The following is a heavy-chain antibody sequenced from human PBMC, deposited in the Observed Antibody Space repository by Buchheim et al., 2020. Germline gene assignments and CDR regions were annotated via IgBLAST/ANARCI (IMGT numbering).Heavy chain of an antibody. CDR1: GGSITNSPYY. V-gene: IGHV4-61*02. CDR3: ARDAPRGSSLAAFDI. Sequence: QEQLLESGPGLVKPSQTLSLTCTVSGGSITNSPYYWSWVRQPAGKGLEWIGRLYARGSTNYSPSLTSRVTMSLDTSKNQFSLKMTSVTAADTAVYYCARDAPRGSSLAAFDIWGQGT. CDR2: LYARGST. J-gene: IGHJ3*02. D-gene: IGHD3-10*01.